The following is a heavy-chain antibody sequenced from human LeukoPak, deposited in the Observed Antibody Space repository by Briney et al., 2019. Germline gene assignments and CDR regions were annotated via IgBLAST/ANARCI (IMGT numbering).Heavy chain of an antibody. CDR1: RGSFSGYY. Sequence: PSETLSLTCAVYRGSFSGYYWSWIRQPPGKGLEWIGEINHSGSTNYNPSLKSRVTISVDTSKNQFSLKLSSVTAADTAVYYCARGRGYSYGPPWFDPWGQGTLVTVSS. D-gene: IGHD5-18*01. CDR3: ARGRGYSYGPPWFDP. J-gene: IGHJ5*02. V-gene: IGHV4-34*01. CDR2: INHSGST.